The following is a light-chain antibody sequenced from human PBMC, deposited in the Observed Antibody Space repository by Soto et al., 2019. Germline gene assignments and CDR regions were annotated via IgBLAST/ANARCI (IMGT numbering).Light chain of an antibody. Sequence: EIVMTQSPATLSVSPGERATLSCRASQSVSSYLAWYQQKPGQGPRLLIYDASNRATGVSARFSGSGSGTDFTLTISSLEPEDFAVYYCHQRSSWPRGTFGQGTKVDIK. CDR2: DAS. CDR1: QSVSSY. CDR3: HQRSSWPRGT. J-gene: IGKJ1*01. V-gene: IGKV3-11*01.